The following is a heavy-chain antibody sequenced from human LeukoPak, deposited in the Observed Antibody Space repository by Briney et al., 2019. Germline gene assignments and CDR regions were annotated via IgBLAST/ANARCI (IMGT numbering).Heavy chain of an antibody. J-gene: IGHJ4*02. V-gene: IGHV3-48*04. CDR2: ITSSSDST. CDR1: GFSFSKFS. CDR3: ARVIGSYGDSAY. D-gene: IGHD4-17*01. Sequence: GGSLRLPCAASGFSFSKFSMNWVRQAPGKGLEWISYITSSSDSTYYADSVKGRFTISRDNAKNSLYLQMDSLRAEDTAVYYRARVIGSYGDSAYWGQGTLVTVSS.